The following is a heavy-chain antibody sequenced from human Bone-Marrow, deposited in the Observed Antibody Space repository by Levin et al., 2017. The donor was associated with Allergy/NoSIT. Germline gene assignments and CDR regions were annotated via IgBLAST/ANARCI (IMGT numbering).Heavy chain of an antibody. CDR2: LYHGGST. D-gene: IGHD2-15*01. V-gene: IGHV4-61*01. CDR1: GGSVPSSTYY. Sequence: SQTLSLTCPVSGGSVPSSTYYWSWIRQPPGKGLEWIAYLYHGGSTNYNPSLKKRVTISVDTSRSQFSLRMSSVTAADTAVYYCARGAGYCSGGSCYEDAFDVWGRGTMVTVYS. J-gene: IGHJ3*01. CDR3: ARGAGYCSGGSCYEDAFDV.